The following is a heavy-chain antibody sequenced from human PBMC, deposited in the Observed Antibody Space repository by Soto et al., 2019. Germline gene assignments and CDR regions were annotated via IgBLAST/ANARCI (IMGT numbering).Heavy chain of an antibody. CDR3: ARADDFSDSFDY. J-gene: IGHJ4*02. D-gene: IGHD4-17*01. Sequence: SETLSLTCTVSGGSISSGDFYWSWIRQPPGKGLELIGNIYYSGSTYYNPSLRSRAIMSVDTSQNQFSLKLSSLTAADTAVYFCARADDFSDSFDYWGQGALVTVSS. CDR2: IYYSGST. V-gene: IGHV4-30-4*01. CDR1: GGSISSGDFY.